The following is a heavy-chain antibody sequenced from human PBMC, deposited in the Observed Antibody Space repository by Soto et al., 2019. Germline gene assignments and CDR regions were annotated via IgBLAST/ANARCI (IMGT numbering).Heavy chain of an antibody. CDR2: IIPILGIA. V-gene: IGHV1-69*02. J-gene: IGHJ4*02. CDR3: VSQWVAAGVDY. D-gene: IGHD6-13*01. CDR1: GGTFSSYT. Sequence: SVKVSCKASGGTFSSYTISWARQAPGQGLEWMGRIIPILGIANYAQKFQGRVTITADKSTSTAYMELSSLRSEDTAVYYCVSQWVAAGVDYWGQGTLVTVSS.